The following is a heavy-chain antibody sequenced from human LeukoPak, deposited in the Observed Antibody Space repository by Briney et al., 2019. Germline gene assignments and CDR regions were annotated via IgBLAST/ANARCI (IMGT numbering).Heavy chain of an antibody. J-gene: IGHJ3*02. Sequence: SETLSLTCTVSGDSIGSYCWTWIRQPPGKGLEWIGYIYYSGNTNYNTSLKSRVTMSLDTSKNQFSLNLTSVTTADTATYYCARGGTIFAVVALDIWGQGTMVTVSS. D-gene: IGHD3-3*01. CDR3: ARGGTIFAVVALDI. CDR1: GDSIGSYC. CDR2: IYYSGNT. V-gene: IGHV4-59*01.